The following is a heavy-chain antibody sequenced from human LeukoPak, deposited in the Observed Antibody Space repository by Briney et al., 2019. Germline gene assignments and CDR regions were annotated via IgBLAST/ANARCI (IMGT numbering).Heavy chain of an antibody. J-gene: IGHJ4*02. V-gene: IGHV4-34*01. CDR3: ARGSIAVAGLFY. Sequence: SETLSLTCAVYGGSLSGSYWSWIRQPPGKGLEWIGEINHSGSANYNPSLKSRVTLSIDKSKNQFSLNLNSVTAADTAVYYCARGSIAVAGLFYWGQGTLVTVSS. CDR1: GGSLSGSY. D-gene: IGHD6-19*01. CDR2: INHSGSA.